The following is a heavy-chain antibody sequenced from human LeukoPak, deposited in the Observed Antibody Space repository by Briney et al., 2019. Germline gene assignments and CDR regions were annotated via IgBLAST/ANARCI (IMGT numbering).Heavy chain of an antibody. Sequence: GGSLRLSCVASGFTFSNAWMSWVRQAPGKGLEWVGRIKSKTGGGTTDYTAPVKGRFSISRDDSKNTLYLQMNSLKTEDTAVYYCTPLLTTVVTGSAFDIWGHGTTVTVSS. D-gene: IGHD4-23*01. CDR1: GFTFSNAW. CDR3: TPLLTTVVTGSAFDI. CDR2: IKSKTGGGTT. V-gene: IGHV3-15*01. J-gene: IGHJ3*02.